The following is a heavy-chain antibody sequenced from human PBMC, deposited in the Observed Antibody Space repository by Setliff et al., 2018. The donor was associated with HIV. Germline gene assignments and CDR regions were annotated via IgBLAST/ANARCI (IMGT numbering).Heavy chain of an antibody. CDR1: GGSITSYY. Sequence: PSETLSLTCTVSGGSITSYYWNWIRQSPGEGLEWIGYIFDSGTTKYNPSVTSRVTISVDASKNQFFLQLISVTAADTAVYYCARQGGYNSPLMVWGQGKLVTVSS. V-gene: IGHV4-59*08. D-gene: IGHD3-10*01. CDR2: IFDSGTT. CDR3: ARQGGYNSPLMV. J-gene: IGHJ4*02.